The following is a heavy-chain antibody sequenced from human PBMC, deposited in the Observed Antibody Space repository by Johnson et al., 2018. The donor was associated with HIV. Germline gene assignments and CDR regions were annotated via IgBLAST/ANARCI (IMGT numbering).Heavy chain of an antibody. D-gene: IGHD3-3*01. CDR1: GFTVSSNY. CDR3: AKDLRELECEEWASDYYDFGREQPCQDPRGVVGTFDV. J-gene: IGHJ3*01. V-gene: IGHV3-66*02. CDR2: IYSGGST. Sequence: VQLVESGGGLVQSGGSLRLSCGASGFTVSSNYMNWVRQAPGKGLEWVSVIYSGGSTYYADSVTGRCTISRANSKNMLQLPLDSLLGEETAVYYCAKDLRELECEEWASDYYDFGREQPCQDPRGVVGTFDVWGHGSLVTVSS.